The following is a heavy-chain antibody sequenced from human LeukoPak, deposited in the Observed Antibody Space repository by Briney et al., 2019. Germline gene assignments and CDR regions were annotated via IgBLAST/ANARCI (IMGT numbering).Heavy chain of an antibody. CDR3: ARGRHVLRFLEWFDP. Sequence: ASVKVSCKASGYTFTSYAFNWVRQATGQGLEWMGWMNPNSGNTGYAQKFQGRVTMTRNTSISTAYMELSSLRSEDTAVYYCARGRHVLRFLEWFDPWGQGTLVTVSS. J-gene: IGHJ5*02. CDR2: MNPNSGNT. CDR1: GYTFTSYA. D-gene: IGHD3-3*01. V-gene: IGHV1-8*02.